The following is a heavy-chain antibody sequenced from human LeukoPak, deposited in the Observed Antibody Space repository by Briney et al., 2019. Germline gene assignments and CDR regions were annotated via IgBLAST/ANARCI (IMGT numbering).Heavy chain of an antibody. CDR2: MNPNSGNT. CDR3: ARRIPAAMSKGNNWFDP. V-gene: IGHV1-8*01. J-gene: IGHJ5*02. D-gene: IGHD2-2*01. CDR1: GYTFTSYD. Sequence: GASVKVSCKASGYTFTSYDINWVRQATGQGLEWMGWMNPNSGNTGYAQKFQGRVTMTRNTSISTAYMELSSLRSEDTAVYYCARRIPAAMSKGNNWFDPWGQGTLVTVSS.